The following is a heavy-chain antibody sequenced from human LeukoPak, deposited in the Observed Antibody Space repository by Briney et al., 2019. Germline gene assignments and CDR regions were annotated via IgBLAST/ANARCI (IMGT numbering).Heavy chain of an antibody. V-gene: IGHV3-48*03. D-gene: IGHD4-17*01. CDR3: AREPTQGDYGEDY. J-gene: IGHJ4*02. Sequence: GGSLRLSCAASGFTFSSYEMNWVRQAPGKGLEWVSYISSSGSTIYYADSVKGRFTISRDNAKSSLYLQMNSLRAEDTALYYCAREPTQGDYGEDYWGQGTLVTVSS. CDR1: GFTFSSYE. CDR2: ISSSGSTI.